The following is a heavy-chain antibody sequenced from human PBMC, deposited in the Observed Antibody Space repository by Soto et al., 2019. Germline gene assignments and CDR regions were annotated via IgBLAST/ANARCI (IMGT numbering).Heavy chain of an antibody. V-gene: IGHV4-59*01. CDR3: ARSSITMVRGVDN. CDR1: GGSLSSYY. Sequence: QVQLQESGPGLVKPSETLSLTCTVSGGSLSSYYWSWIRQPPGKGLEWIGYIYYSGSTNYNPSLKRRVTISVDTSKNQFSLKLSSVTAADTAVYYCARSSITMVRGVDNWGQGTLVTVSS. CDR2: IYYSGST. D-gene: IGHD3-10*01. J-gene: IGHJ4*02.